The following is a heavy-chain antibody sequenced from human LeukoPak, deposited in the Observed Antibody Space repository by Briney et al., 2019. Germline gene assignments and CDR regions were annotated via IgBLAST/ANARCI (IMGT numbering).Heavy chain of an antibody. J-gene: IGHJ2*01. D-gene: IGHD3-22*01. Sequence: GGSLRLSCAASGFTFSSYDMHWVRQTTGKGLEWVSAIDTAGGTYYPGSVKGRFTISRENTKNSLYLQMNSLRAGDTAAYYCTRESNYYDSSTSPGYFDLWGRGTLVTVSS. CDR2: IDTAGGT. V-gene: IGHV3-13*04. CDR3: TRESNYYDSSTSPGYFDL. CDR1: GFTFSSYD.